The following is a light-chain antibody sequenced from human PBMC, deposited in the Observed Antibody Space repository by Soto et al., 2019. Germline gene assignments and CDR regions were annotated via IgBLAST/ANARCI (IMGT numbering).Light chain of an antibody. V-gene: IGKV1-5*01. J-gene: IGKJ2*01. Sequence: DIQMTQSPTTLSASVGDRVTITCRASQSISSWLAWYQQKPGKAPKLLIYDASSLESGVPSRFSGSGTETEITLTSGKLQPDDFAADFCQLYSSCSPVSTFGQATKREIK. CDR2: DAS. CDR3: QLYSSCSPVST. CDR1: QSISSW.